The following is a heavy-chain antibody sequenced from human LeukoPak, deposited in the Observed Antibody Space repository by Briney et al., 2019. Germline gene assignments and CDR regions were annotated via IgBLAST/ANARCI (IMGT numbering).Heavy chain of an antibody. CDR3: AKDRGEQWLVTSFDY. CDR2: ISYDGSNK. D-gene: IGHD6-19*01. Sequence: PGGSLRLSCAASGFTFSSYGMHWVRQAPGKGLEWVAVISYDGSNKYYVDSVKRRFTISRDNSKNTLYLQMNSLRPEDTAVYYCAKDRGEQWLVTSFDYWGQGTLVTVSS. J-gene: IGHJ4*02. V-gene: IGHV3-30*18. CDR1: GFTFSSYG.